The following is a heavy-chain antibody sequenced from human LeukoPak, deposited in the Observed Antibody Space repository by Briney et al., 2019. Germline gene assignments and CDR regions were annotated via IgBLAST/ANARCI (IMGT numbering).Heavy chain of an antibody. Sequence: SGGSLRLSCAASGFTFSSYAMSWVRQAPGKGLEWVSAISGSGGSTYYADSVKGRFTISRDNAKNSLYLQMNSLRAEDTAVYYCARAGRTIFGVVHYFDYWGQGTLVTVSS. J-gene: IGHJ4*02. D-gene: IGHD3-3*01. CDR2: ISGSGGST. CDR1: GFTFSSYA. V-gene: IGHV3-23*01. CDR3: ARAGRTIFGVVHYFDY.